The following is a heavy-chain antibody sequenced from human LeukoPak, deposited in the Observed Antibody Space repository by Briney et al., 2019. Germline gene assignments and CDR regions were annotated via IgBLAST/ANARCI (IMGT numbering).Heavy chain of an antibody. D-gene: IGHD3-16*02. J-gene: IGHJ4*02. CDR3: AKARSGGVIVPRYFDY. V-gene: IGHV3-9*01. CDR2: LSWNSGSI. CDR1: GFTFVGYA. Sequence: SLRLSCAASGFTFVGYAMHWVRQAPGKGLEWVSGLSWNSGSIGYADSVKGRFTISRDNAKNSLYLQMNSLRAEDTALYYCAKARSGGVIVPRYFDYWGQGTLVTVSS.